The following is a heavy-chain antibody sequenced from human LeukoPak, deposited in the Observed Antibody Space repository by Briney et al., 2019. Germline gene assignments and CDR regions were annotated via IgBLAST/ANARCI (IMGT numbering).Heavy chain of an antibody. CDR1: GYTFTSYD. V-gene: IGHV1-8*01. J-gene: IGHJ5*02. Sequence: GASVKVSCRASGYTFTSYDINWVRQATGQGLEWMGWMNPNSGNTGYAQKFQGRVTMTRNTSISTAYMELSSLRSEDTAVYYCARPQLPVGATYVDWFDPWGQGTLVTVSS. CDR2: MNPNSGNT. D-gene: IGHD1-26*01. CDR3: ARPQLPVGATYVDWFDP.